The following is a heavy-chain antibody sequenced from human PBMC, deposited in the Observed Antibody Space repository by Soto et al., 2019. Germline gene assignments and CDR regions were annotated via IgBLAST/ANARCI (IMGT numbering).Heavy chain of an antibody. V-gene: IGHV3-15*07. CDR1: GFTFINAW. CDR3: TTGSVEGV. Sequence: EVQLVESGGGLVKPGGSLTLSCAASGFTFINAWMNWVRQAPGKGLEWVGCIKTKTHGETTDYAAPVKGRFTISRDDSKYTLYLQMSSLKADDTAVYYCTTGSVEGVWGQGTTVTVSS. D-gene: IGHD2-15*01. CDR2: IKTKTHGETT. J-gene: IGHJ6*02.